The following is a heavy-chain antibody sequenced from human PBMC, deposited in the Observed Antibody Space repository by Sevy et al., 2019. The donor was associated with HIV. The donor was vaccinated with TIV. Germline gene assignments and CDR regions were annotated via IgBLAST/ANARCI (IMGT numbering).Heavy chain of an antibody. CDR2: INYSGIT. V-gene: IGHV4-39*01. CDR3: VVQILTYDNGWSYYDY. Sequence: SETLSITCTVSGASISSSGYYWGWIRQPPGKGLEWIASINYSGITFYNPSLKSRITISADTSKNQFSLDLNSVTADDTAIYDRVVQILTYDNGWSYYDYWGQGTVVTVSS. D-gene: IGHD6-19*01. CDR1: GASISSSGYY. J-gene: IGHJ4*02.